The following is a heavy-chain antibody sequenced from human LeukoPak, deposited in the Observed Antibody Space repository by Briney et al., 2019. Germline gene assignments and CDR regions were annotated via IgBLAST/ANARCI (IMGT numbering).Heavy chain of an antibody. CDR2: IKDDGSEE. CDR1: GFNFNNYW. J-gene: IGHJ4*02. CDR3: ARDLAYSRLDY. D-gene: IGHD5-18*01. Sequence: GGSLRLSCAASGFNFNNYWMSWLRQAPGKGLEWVANIKDDGSEEYYVDSVKGRFTIPRDNAENSLYLQMNSLRVEDTALYYCARDLAYSRLDYWGQGMLVTVSS. V-gene: IGHV3-7*01.